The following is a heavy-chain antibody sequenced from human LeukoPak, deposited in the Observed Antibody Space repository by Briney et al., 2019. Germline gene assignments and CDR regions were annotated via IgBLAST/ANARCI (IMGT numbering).Heavy chain of an antibody. CDR2: INHSGST. Sequence: PSETLSLTCAVYGGSFSGYYWSWIRQPPGKGLEWIGEINHSGSTNYNPSLKSRVTISVDTSKNQFSLKLTSVTAADTAVYYCARRSGIQLLNRFDPWGQGTLVTVSS. CDR1: GGSFSGYY. D-gene: IGHD5-18*01. J-gene: IGHJ5*02. V-gene: IGHV4-34*01. CDR3: ARRSGIQLLNRFDP.